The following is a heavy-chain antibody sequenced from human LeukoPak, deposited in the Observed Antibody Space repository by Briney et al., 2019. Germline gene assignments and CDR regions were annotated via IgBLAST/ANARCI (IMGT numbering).Heavy chain of an antibody. V-gene: IGHV3-66*02. Sequence: GGPLRLSCAASGFTVSSNYMTWVRQAPGKGLEWVSVIYSGGTIYYADSVKGRFTISRDNSKNTLYLQMNSLRAEDTAVYYCARATYRDSSGYILDYWGQGTLVTVSS. CDR2: IYSGGTI. CDR1: GFTVSSNY. J-gene: IGHJ4*02. D-gene: IGHD3-22*01. CDR3: ARATYRDSSGYILDY.